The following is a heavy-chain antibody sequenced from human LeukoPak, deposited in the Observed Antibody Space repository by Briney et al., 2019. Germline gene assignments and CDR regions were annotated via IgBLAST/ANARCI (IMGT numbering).Heavy chain of an antibody. D-gene: IGHD3-9*01. J-gene: IGHJ4*02. Sequence: GGSLRLSCVGSGFTFSTYWMTWVRQAPGKGPEWVANIKPDGSDKYFVDSVKGRFTISRDNSQNSLYLQMNSLRAEDTAVYYCAIRYSGYWGQGTLVTVSS. CDR3: AIRYSGY. CDR1: GFTFSTYW. CDR2: IKPDGSDK. V-gene: IGHV3-7*01.